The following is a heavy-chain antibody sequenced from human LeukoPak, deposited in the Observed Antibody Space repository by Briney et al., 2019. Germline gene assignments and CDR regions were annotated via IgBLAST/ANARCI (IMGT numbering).Heavy chain of an antibody. J-gene: IGHJ4*02. D-gene: IGHD6-13*01. CDR1: GFTFSSYA. CDR2: ISGSGGST. CDR3: AKDLRSSNYYFFGY. Sequence: GGSLRLSCAASGFTFSSYAMSWVRQAPGKGLEWVSGISGSGGSTYYADSVKGRFTISRDNSKNTLYLRMNSLRAEDTAVYYCAKDLRSSNYYFFGYWGQGTLVTVSS. V-gene: IGHV3-23*01.